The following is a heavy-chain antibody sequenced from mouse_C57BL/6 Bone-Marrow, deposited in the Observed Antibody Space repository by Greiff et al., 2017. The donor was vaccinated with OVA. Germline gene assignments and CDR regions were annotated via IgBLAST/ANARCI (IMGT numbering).Heavy chain of an antibody. CDR2: IYPRDGST. J-gene: IGHJ4*01. Sequence: QVQLQQSDAELVKPGASVKISCKVSGYTFTDHTIHWMKQRPEQGLEWIGYIYPRDGSTKYNEKFKGKATLTADKSSSTAYMQLNSLTSEDSAVYFCARGQMYSNYVDYYAMDYWGQGTSVTVSS. D-gene: IGHD2-5*01. V-gene: IGHV1-78*01. CDR1: GYTFTDHT. CDR3: ARGQMYSNYVDYYAMDY.